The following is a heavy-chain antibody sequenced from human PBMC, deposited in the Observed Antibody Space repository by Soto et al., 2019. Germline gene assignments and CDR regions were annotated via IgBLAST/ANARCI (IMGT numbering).Heavy chain of an antibody. V-gene: IGHV3-11*05. CDR1: GFTFSDYY. CDR2: ITGSSDYT. Sequence: QVQLVESGGGLVGPGGSLRLSCEASGFTFSDYYMTWIRQAPGKGLEWVSYITGSSDYTNYADSVKGRFTISRDNVKNSLYLQTNSLRAEDTAVYYCAREYYYGMDVWGQGTTVTVSS. J-gene: IGHJ6*02. CDR3: AREYYYGMDV.